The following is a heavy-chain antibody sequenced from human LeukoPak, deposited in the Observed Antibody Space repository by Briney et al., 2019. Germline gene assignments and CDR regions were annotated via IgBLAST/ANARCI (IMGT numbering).Heavy chain of an antibody. V-gene: IGHV4-31*03. CDR2: IYYSGST. D-gene: IGHD6-13*01. J-gene: IGHJ6*03. Sequence: PSETLSLTCTISGGSISSGGYYTSWIRQPPGKGLECTGHIYYSGSTYYKASLNSRVVILVDPTKHRFSLTLSSVTAAYTAVYFCAREGQQLVHYYYYNMDVWGKGTTVTVSS. CDR1: GGSISSGGYY. CDR3: AREGQQLVHYYYYNMDV.